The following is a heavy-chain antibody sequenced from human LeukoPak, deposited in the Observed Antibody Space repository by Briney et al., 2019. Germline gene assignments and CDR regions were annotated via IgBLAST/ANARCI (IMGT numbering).Heavy chain of an antibody. D-gene: IGHD2-15*01. J-gene: IGHJ5*02. Sequence: SETLSLTCTVSGGSTSSYYWTWIRQPPGKGLEWIGYIYYSGSTNYNPSLKSRVTMSVDTSKNQFFLKLSSVTAADTAVYYCASLTEYCSAGSCYLGWFDPWGQGTLVTVSS. V-gene: IGHV4-59*01. CDR3: ASLTEYCSAGSCYLGWFDP. CDR1: GGSTSSYY. CDR2: IYYSGST.